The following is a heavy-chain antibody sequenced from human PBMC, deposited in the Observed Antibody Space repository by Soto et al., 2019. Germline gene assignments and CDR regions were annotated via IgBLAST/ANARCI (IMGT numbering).Heavy chain of an antibody. CDR2: VSIGGST. CDR3: AKRRGAGGHFDY. J-gene: IGHJ4*02. D-gene: IGHD2-15*01. V-gene: IGHV3-23*01. Sequence: SLRLSCAASGFTFSSYAMGWVRQGPGKGLEWVAVVSIGGSTHYADSVRGRFTISRDNSKNTLSLQMNSLTAEDTAVYFCAKRRGAGGHFDYWGQGALVTVSS. CDR1: GFTFSSYA.